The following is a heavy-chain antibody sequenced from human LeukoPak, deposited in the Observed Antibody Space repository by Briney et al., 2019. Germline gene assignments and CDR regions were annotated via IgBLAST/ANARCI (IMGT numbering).Heavy chain of an antibody. CDR1: GGTFSSYA. J-gene: IGHJ6*02. D-gene: IGHD3-10*01. V-gene: IGHV1-69*04. Sequence: ASVKVSCKASGGTFSSYAISWVRQAPGQGLEWMGRIIPILGIANYAQKFQGRVTITADKSTSTAYMELSSLRSEDTAVYYCASLDYYGSGRIYYYYGMDVWGQGTTVTVSS. CDR2: IIPILGIA. CDR3: ASLDYYGSGRIYYYYGMDV.